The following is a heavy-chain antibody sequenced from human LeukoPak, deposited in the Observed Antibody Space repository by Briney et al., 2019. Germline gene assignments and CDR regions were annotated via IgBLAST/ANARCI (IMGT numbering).Heavy chain of an antibody. CDR1: GGSISSSSYY. V-gene: IGHV4-39*01. D-gene: IGHD6-19*01. CDR2: IYYSGST. Sequence: SETLSLTCTVSGGSISSSSYYWGWIRQPPGKGLEWIGSIYYSGSTYYNPSLKSRVTISVDTSKNQFSLKLSSVTAADTAVYYCARRQRRLVRYYGMDVWGQGTTVAVSS. J-gene: IGHJ6*02. CDR3: ARRQRRLVRYYGMDV.